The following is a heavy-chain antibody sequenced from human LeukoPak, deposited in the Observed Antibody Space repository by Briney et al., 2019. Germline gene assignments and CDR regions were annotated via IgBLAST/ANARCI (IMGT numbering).Heavy chain of an antibody. V-gene: IGHV4-59*01. Sequence: SETLSLTCTVSGGSISSYYWSWIRQPPGKGLEWIGYIYYSGSTNYNPSLKSRVTISVDTSKNQFSLKLSSVTAADTAVYYCARGERGYSYGSYYYYMDVWGKGTKVTVSS. D-gene: IGHD5-18*01. CDR1: GGSISSYY. J-gene: IGHJ6*03. CDR2: IYYSGST. CDR3: ARGERGYSYGSYYYYMDV.